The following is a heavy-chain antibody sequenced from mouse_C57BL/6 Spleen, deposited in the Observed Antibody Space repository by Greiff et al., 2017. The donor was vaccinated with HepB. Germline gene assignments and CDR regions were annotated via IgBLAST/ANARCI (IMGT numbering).Heavy chain of an antibody. CDR1: GFTFSDYG. CDR3: ARGYYGSSHFDV. D-gene: IGHD1-1*01. CDR2: ISSGSSTI. V-gene: IGHV5-17*01. Sequence: EVQVVESGGGLVKPGGSLKLSCAASGFTFSDYGMHWVRQAPEKGLEWVAYISSGSSTIYYADTVKGRFTISRDNAKNTLFLQMTSLRSEDTAMYYCARGYYGSSHFDVWGTGTTVTVSS. J-gene: IGHJ1*03.